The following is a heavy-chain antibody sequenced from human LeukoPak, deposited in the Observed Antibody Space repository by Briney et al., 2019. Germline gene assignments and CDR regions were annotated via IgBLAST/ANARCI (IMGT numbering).Heavy chain of an antibody. CDR1: GGSISSYY. Sequence: SETLSLTCTVSGGSISSYYWSRIRQPPGKGLEWIGYIYYSGSTNYNPSLKSRVTISVDTSKNQFSLKLSSVTAADTAVYYCARELGYFDWLTERAGAFDIWGQGTMVTVSS. J-gene: IGHJ3*02. V-gene: IGHV4-59*01. D-gene: IGHD3-9*01. CDR3: ARELGYFDWLTERAGAFDI. CDR2: IYYSGST.